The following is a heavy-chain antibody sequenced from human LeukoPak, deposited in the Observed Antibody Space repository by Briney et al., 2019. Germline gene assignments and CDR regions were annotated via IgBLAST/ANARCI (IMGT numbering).Heavy chain of an antibody. CDR3: ARADHQYSGYDSYYYYMDV. Sequence: ASVKVSCKASGYTFTSYDINWVRQATGQGLEWMGWMNPNSDNTGYAQKFQGRVTMTRNTSLSTAYMELSRLRSDDTAVYYCARADHQYSGYDSYYYYMDVWGKGTTVTVSS. D-gene: IGHD5-12*01. CDR2: MNPNSDNT. CDR1: GYTFTSYD. V-gene: IGHV1-8*01. J-gene: IGHJ6*03.